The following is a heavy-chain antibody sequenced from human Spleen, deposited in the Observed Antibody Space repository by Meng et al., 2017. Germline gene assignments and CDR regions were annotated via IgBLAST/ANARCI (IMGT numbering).Heavy chain of an antibody. D-gene: IGHD3-10*01. J-gene: IGHJ4*02. CDR1: GFSFGDYA. CDR2: IRNKAYRGTT. Sequence: GGSLRLSCTTSGFSFGDYAMSWVRQAPGKGLEWVGFIRNKAYRGTTEYAASVKGRFTISRDDSKSIAYLQMNSLKTEDTAVYYCIRDWFRFDYWGQGTLVTVSS. CDR3: IRDWFRFDY. V-gene: IGHV3-49*04.